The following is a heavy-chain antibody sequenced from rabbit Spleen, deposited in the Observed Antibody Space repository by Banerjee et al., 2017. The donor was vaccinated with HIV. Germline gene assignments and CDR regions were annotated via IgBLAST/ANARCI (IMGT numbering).Heavy chain of an antibody. CDR3: ASGADYAYGGYDL. CDR1: GVSFSISSY. J-gene: IGHJ4*01. D-gene: IGHD6-1*01. CDR2: IDAGSSGFT. V-gene: IGHV1S40*01. Sequence: QSLEESGGDLVKPGASLTLTCTASGVSFSISSYMCWVRQAPGKGLEWIACIDAGSSGFTYFASWAKGRFTISKTSSTTVTLQMTSLTAADTATYFCASGADYAYGGYDLWGPGTLVTVS.